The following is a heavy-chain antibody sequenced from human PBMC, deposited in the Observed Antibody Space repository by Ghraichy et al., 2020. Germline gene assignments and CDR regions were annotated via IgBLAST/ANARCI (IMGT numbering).Heavy chain of an antibody. CDR1: GHTSNTYG. Sequence: ASVKVSCKASGHTSNTYGITWVRQAPGQGLEWMGWISAYNGNTDYEQKLQDRVTMTTDTSTSTAYMELRSLRSDDTAVYYCARGRVGMGANNAFDIWGQGTMVTVS. J-gene: IGHJ3*02. CDR3: ARGRVGMGANNAFDI. D-gene: IGHD1-26*01. V-gene: IGHV1-18*04. CDR2: ISAYNGNT.